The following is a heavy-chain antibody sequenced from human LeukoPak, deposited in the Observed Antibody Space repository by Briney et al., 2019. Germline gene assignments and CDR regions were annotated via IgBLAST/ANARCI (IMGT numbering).Heavy chain of an antibody. Sequence: GGSLRLSCAASGFTFSSYAMSWVRQAPGKGLEWVSAISGSGDSTYYADSVKGRFTLSRDNSKNTLYLHMNSLRAEDTAIYYCAKRSYGDYGQTDDYWGQGTLVTASS. CDR3: AKRSYGDYGQTDDY. D-gene: IGHD4-17*01. J-gene: IGHJ4*02. V-gene: IGHV3-23*01. CDR1: GFTFSSYA. CDR2: ISGSGDST.